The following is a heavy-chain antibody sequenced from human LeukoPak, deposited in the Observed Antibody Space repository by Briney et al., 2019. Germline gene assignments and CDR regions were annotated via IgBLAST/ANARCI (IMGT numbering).Heavy chain of an antibody. Sequence: GGSLRLSCAASGFTFSSYDMSWARQAPGKGLEWVSAISGSGGSTYYADSVKGRFTISRDNSKNTLYLQMNSLRAEDTAVYYCAKDLSKSRITMVLGVPSPSDYWGQGTLVTVSS. CDR1: GFTFSSYD. V-gene: IGHV3-23*01. CDR2: ISGSGGST. CDR3: AKDLSKSRITMVLGVPSPSDY. J-gene: IGHJ4*02. D-gene: IGHD3-10*01.